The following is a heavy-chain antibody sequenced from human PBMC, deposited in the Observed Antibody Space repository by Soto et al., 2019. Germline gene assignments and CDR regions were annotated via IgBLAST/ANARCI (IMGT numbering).Heavy chain of an antibody. CDR3: XXXXXXFSGXHXXXYFNY. J-gene: IGHJ4*02. V-gene: IGHV1-3*01. Sequence: QVQLVQSGAELKKPGASVKVSCKASGNTVPNYAIHWVRQAXGXXLXXMGWINGGNGNTYYSEHFQGRVTFTRDTXXGXXXXXXXXXXXXXXXXXXXXXXXXXFSGXHXXXYFNYWGQGALVTVSS. CDR1: GNTVPNYA. CDR2: INGGNGNT. D-gene: IGHD5-12*01.